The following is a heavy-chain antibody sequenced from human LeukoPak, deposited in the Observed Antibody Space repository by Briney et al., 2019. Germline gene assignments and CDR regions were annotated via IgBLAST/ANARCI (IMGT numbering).Heavy chain of an antibody. CDR1: GITLSNYG. Sequence: PGGSLRLSCAVSGITLSNYGMSWVRQAPGKGLEWVAGISGSGGSTYYADSVKGRFTISRDNSKNTLYMQMNSLRAEDTAVYYCAKADRTYYFDTSGYCLDYWGQGTLVTVSS. J-gene: IGHJ4*02. V-gene: IGHV3-23*01. D-gene: IGHD3-22*01. CDR2: ISGSGGST. CDR3: AKADRTYYFDTSGYCLDY.